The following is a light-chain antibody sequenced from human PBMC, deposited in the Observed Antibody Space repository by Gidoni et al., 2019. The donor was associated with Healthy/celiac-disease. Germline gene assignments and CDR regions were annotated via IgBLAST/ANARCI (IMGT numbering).Light chain of an antibody. CDR1: PGISSY. CDR3: QQLNSYPPWT. Sequence: IQLTQSPSSLSASVGDRVTITCRASPGISSYLAWYQQKPGKAPKLLIYAASTLQSGGPSRFSGSGSGTDFTLTISSMQPEDFATYYCQQLNSYPPWTFGQGTKVEIK. CDR2: AAS. J-gene: IGKJ1*01. V-gene: IGKV1-9*01.